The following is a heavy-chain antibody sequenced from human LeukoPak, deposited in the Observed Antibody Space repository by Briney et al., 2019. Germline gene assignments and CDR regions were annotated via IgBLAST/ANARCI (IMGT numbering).Heavy chain of an antibody. CDR3: AKGSAASRPYFFDF. CDR1: GFTFSSYA. D-gene: IGHD6-6*01. Sequence: PGGSLRLSCAASGFTFSSYAMSWVRQAPGKGLEWVSAISGSGGSTYYADSVKGRFTISRDNSKNTLDLQMNSLGAEDTAVYFCAKGSAASRPYFFDFWGLGTLSPSP. J-gene: IGHJ4*02. CDR2: ISGSGGST. V-gene: IGHV3-23*01.